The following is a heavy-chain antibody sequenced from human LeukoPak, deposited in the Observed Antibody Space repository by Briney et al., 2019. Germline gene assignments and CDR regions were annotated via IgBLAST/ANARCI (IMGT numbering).Heavy chain of an antibody. Sequence: PGRSLRLSCAASGFTFSSYGMHWVRQAPGKGPEWVAVISYDGSNKYYADSVKGRFTISRDNSKNTLYLQMNSLRAEDTAVYYCAKDLPAAFYYYGMDVWGQGTTVTVSS. CDR2: ISYDGSNK. CDR3: AKDLPAAFYYYGMDV. D-gene: IGHD2-2*01. J-gene: IGHJ6*02. V-gene: IGHV3-30*18. CDR1: GFTFSSYG.